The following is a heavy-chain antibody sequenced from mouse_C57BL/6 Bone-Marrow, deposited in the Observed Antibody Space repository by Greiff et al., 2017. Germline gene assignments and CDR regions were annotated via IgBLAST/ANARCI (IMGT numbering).Heavy chain of an antibody. CDR2: ISYSGST. D-gene: IGHD2-2*01. V-gene: IGHV3-8*01. CDR3: ARRRLRRRGYFDY. J-gene: IGHJ2*01. CDR1: GYSITSDY. Sequence: EVKLQESGPGLAKPSQTLSLTCSVTGYSITSDYWNCIRKFPGNKLEYMGYISYSGSTYYNPSLKSRISITRDTSKNQYYLQLNSVTTEDTATYYCARRRLRRRGYFDYWGQGTTLTVSS.